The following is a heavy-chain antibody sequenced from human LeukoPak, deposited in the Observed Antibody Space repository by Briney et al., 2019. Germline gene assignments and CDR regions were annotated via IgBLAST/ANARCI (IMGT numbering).Heavy chain of an antibody. J-gene: IGHJ6*04. CDR2: INAGNGNT. D-gene: IGHD5-12*01. Sequence: ASVKVSCKASGGTFSRYAISWVRQAPGQGLEWMGWINAGNGNTKYSQKFQGRVTITRDTSASTAYMELSSLRSEDTAVYYCARDGDSGYEYYYYYGMDVWGKGTTVTVSS. CDR3: ARDGDSGYEYYYYYGMDV. CDR1: GGTFSRYA. V-gene: IGHV1-3*01.